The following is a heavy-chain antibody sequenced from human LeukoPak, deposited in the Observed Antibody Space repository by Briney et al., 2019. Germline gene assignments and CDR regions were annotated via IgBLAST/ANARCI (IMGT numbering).Heavy chain of an antibody. Sequence: PGGSLRLSCAASGFTVSSNYMSWVRQAPGKGLEWVSVIYSGGSTYYADSVKGRFTISRDNSKNTLYLQMNSLRAEDTAVYYCAKDFPTPNYDILTGYYNVRVYWGQGTLVTVSS. CDR2: IYSGGST. CDR1: GFTVSSNY. CDR3: AKDFPTPNYDILTGYYNVRVY. J-gene: IGHJ4*02. V-gene: IGHV3-53*01. D-gene: IGHD3-9*01.